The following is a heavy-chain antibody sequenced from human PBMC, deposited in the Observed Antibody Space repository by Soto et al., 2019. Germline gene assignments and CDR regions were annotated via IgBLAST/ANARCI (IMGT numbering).Heavy chain of an antibody. CDR3: ARRWGAAFDY. CDR1: GGSITNGYCY. Sequence: ASETLSLTSTVSGGSITNGYCYWSWIRQPPGKGLEWIGYIYHSGSTNYSPSLKSRVTISVDTSKNQFSLKLSSVTAADTAVYYCARRWGAAFDYWGQGTLVTVSS. D-gene: IGHD1-26*01. V-gene: IGHV4-61*01. CDR2: IYHSGST. J-gene: IGHJ4*02.